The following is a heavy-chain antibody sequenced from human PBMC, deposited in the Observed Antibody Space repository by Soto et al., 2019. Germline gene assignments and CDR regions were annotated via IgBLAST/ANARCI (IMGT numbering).Heavy chain of an antibody. CDR3: ARRASSSSWLLYYFDY. Sequence: ASVKVSCKASGYTFTGYFIHWLRHAPGQGLEWMGRINPNSGATNYSQKFQGRVTITRDTSASTAYMELSSLRSEDTAVYYCARRASSSSWLLYYFDYWGQGTLVTVSS. D-gene: IGHD6-13*01. J-gene: IGHJ4*02. CDR1: GYTFTGYF. V-gene: IGHV1-2*06. CDR2: INPNSGAT.